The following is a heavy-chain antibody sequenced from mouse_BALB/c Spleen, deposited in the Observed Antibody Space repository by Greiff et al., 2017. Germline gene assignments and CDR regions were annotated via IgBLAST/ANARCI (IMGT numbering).Heavy chain of an antibody. Sequence: VQVVESGGGLVQPGGSLKLSCAASGFTFSSYTMSWVRQTPEKRLEWVAYISNGGGSTYYPDTVKGRFTISRDNAKNTLYLQMSSLKSEDTAIYYCARNLITTAYYAMDYWGQGTSVTVSS. J-gene: IGHJ4*01. CDR1: GFTFSSYT. D-gene: IGHD1-2*01. CDR2: ISNGGGST. CDR3: ARNLITTAYYAMDY. V-gene: IGHV5-12-2*01.